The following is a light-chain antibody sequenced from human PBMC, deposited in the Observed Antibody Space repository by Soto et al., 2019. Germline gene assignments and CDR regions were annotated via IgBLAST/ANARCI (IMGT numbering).Light chain of an antibody. CDR2: EVS. Sequence: SALTQPASVSGSPGQSSTISCSGTSSDIGGYNYVSWYQQHPGKVPKLIIFEVSTRPSGVSNRFSGSKSGNTASLTISGLQADDEADYYCSSFTTCTTLYVFGTGTKVTVL. CDR3: SSFTTCTTLYV. J-gene: IGLJ1*01. V-gene: IGLV2-14*01. CDR1: SSDIGGYNY.